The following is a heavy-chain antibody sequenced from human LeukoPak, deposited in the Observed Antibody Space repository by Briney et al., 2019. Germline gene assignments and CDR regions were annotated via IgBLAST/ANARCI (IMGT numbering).Heavy chain of an antibody. CDR2: IWYDGSDK. CDR1: GFTFSSSG. J-gene: IGHJ3*02. V-gene: IGHV3-33*01. CDR3: ARALPSPLYSGSYADAFDI. D-gene: IGHD1-26*01. Sequence: GGSLRLSCAASGFTFSSSGMHWVRQAPGKGREWVAVIWYDGSDKYSADSVKGRFTISRDNSKNSLYLQMNSLRAEDTAVYYCARALPSPLYSGSYADAFDIWGQGTMVTVSS.